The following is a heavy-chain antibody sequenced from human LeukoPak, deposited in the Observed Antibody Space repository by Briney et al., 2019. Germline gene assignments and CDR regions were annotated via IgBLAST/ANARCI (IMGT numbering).Heavy chain of an antibody. Sequence: ASVKVSCKASGYTFTGYYMHWVRQAHGQGLEWMGWINPNSGGTNYAQKFQGRVTMTRDTSISTAYMELSRLRSDDTAVYYCARDMVRGVINRLYYWGQGTLVTVSS. V-gene: IGHV1-2*02. CDR3: ARDMVRGVINRLYY. J-gene: IGHJ4*02. D-gene: IGHD3-10*01. CDR1: GYTFTGYY. CDR2: INPNSGGT.